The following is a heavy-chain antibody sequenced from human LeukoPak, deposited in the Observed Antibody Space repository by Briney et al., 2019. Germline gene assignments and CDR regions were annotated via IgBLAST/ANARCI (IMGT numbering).Heavy chain of an antibody. CDR3: AKAVAATH. Sequence: GGSLRLSCEASGIIFSHYAMSWVRQAPGKGLEWVSAISKSGDETYYADSVKGRFTISRDNSKNTLYLQMNSLRAEDTAVYYCAKAVAATHWGQGTLVTVSS. J-gene: IGHJ4*02. V-gene: IGHV3-23*01. CDR2: ISKSGDET. D-gene: IGHD6-19*01. CDR1: GIIFSHYA.